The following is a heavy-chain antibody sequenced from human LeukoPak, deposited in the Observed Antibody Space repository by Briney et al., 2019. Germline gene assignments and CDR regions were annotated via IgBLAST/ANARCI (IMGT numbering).Heavy chain of an antibody. CDR3: ARALGVVQYNWFDP. V-gene: IGHV3-21*01. CDR2: ISSSSSYI. J-gene: IGHJ5*02. CDR1: GFIVSNDY. Sequence: GGSLRLSCVASGFIVSNDYMSWVRQAPGKGLEWVSSISSSSSYIYYADSVKGRSTISRDNAKNSLYLQMNSLRAEDTAVYYCARALGVVQYNWFDPWGQGTLVTVSS. D-gene: IGHD3-3*01.